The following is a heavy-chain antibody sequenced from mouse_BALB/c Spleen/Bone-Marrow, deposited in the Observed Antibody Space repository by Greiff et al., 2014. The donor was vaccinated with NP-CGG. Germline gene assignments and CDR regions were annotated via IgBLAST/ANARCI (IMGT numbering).Heavy chain of an antibody. V-gene: IGHV1-9*01. CDR3: ARRAVDGYFYAMDY. CDR1: GYTFSSYW. J-gene: IGHJ4*01. Sequence: SGAELMKPGASVKISCKAPGYTFSSYWIEWVKQRPGHGLEWIGEILPGSGSTNYNEKFKGKATFTADTSSNTAYMQLSSLTSEDSAVYYCARRAVDGYFYAMDYWGQGTSVTVSS. CDR2: ILPGSGST. D-gene: IGHD2-3*01.